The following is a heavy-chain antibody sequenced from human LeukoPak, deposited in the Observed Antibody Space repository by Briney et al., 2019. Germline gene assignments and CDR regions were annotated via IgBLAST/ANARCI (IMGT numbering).Heavy chain of an antibody. CDR2: IKQDESEK. V-gene: IGHV3-7*01. CDR3: ARGSHSSSYGFDY. CDR1: GLPFSDYW. J-gene: IGHJ4*02. D-gene: IGHD6-13*01. Sequence: PGASLRLSCVASGLPFSDYWMSWVRQAPGKGLEWVANIKQDESEKYYVDSVRGRFTISRDNAKTSLYLQMNSLRVEDTAVYYCARGSHSSSYGFDYWGQGALVTVSS.